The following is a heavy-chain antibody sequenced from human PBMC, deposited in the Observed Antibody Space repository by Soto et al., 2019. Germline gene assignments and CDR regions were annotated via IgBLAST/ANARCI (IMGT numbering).Heavy chain of an antibody. V-gene: IGHV1-69*01. CDR2: IIPIFGTA. CDR3: ARPSQAEVPAAISYYDCGMDV. D-gene: IGHD2-2*02. Sequence: QVQLVQSGAEVKKPGSSVKVSCKASGGTFSSYAISWVRQAPGQGLEWMGGIIPIFGTANYAQKFQGRVTITADESTRTAYMRLRSLRSEHTSLYYCARPSQAEVPAAISYYDCGMDVWGQGTTVTVSS. J-gene: IGHJ6*02. CDR1: GGTFSSYA.